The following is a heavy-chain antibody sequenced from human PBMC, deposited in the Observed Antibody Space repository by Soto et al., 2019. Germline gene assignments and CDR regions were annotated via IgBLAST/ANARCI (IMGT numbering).Heavy chain of an antibody. Sequence: PGGSLRLSCAASAFTFSSYEMNWVRQAPGKGLEWVSYISSSGSTIYYADSVKGRFTISRDNAKNSLYLQMNSLRAEDTAVYYCARDLPLYNDGRGYWGQGTLVTVSS. D-gene: IGHD5-18*01. J-gene: IGHJ4*02. V-gene: IGHV3-48*03. CDR1: AFTFSSYE. CDR3: ARDLPLYNDGRGY. CDR2: ISSSGSTI.